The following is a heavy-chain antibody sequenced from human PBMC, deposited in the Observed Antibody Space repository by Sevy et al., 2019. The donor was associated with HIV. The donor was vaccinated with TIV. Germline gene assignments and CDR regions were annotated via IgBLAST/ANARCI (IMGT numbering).Heavy chain of an antibody. CDR3: AIERCTKPHDY. CDR1: GFTFSKYS. CDR2: LSFGCGEM. D-gene: IGHD2-8*01. V-gene: IGHV3-23*01. J-gene: IGHJ4*02. Sequence: GGSLRLSCAASGFTFSKYSMSWVRQPPGKGLERVSTLSFGCGEMNHADSVKGRFTLSRDNSKNSLYLQMNNLRAEDTAVYYGAIERCTKPHDYWGQGTLVTVSS.